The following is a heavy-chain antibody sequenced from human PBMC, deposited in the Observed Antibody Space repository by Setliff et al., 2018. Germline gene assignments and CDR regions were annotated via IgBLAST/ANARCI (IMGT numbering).Heavy chain of an antibody. CDR3: ARGDVYSGSYYHFDY. D-gene: IGHD1-26*01. V-gene: IGHV1-3*01. CDR2: INAGNGNI. J-gene: IGHJ4*02. CDR1: GDTSTTYA. Sequence: ASVKVSCKASGDTSTTYAIHWVRQAPGQGLEWMGWINAGNGNIRYSQNFQGRVTITRDTSASIAYMELSSLTSEDTAIYYCARGDVYSGSYYHFDYWGQGTLVTVSS.